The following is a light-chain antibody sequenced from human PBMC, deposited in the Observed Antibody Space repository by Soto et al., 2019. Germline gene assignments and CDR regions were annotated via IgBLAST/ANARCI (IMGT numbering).Light chain of an antibody. J-gene: IGKJ1*01. CDR3: QQYNGYPWT. CDR1: QSISNW. Sequence: DIQMTQSPSTLSASVGDRVTITCRASQSISNWLAWYQQKPGKAPQLLIYDASSLESGVPSRFSGSGSGTEFTLTISSLQPDDFATYYCQQYNGYPWTFGQGTKVEIK. V-gene: IGKV1-5*01. CDR2: DAS.